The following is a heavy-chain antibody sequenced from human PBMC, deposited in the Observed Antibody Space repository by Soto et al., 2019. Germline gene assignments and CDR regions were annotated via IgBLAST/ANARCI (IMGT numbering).Heavy chain of an antibody. J-gene: IGHJ4*02. V-gene: IGHV1-18*01. CDR3: ASICSSTTCNVDY. D-gene: IGHD2-2*01. CDR2: ISAYNGNT. CDR1: GYTFTSYG. Sequence: ASVKVSCKASGYTFTSYGISWVRQAPGQGLEWMGWISAYNGNTNYAQKVQGRVTMTTDTSTTTAYMELRSLRSDDTAVYYCASICSSTTCNVDYWGQGTLVTVSS.